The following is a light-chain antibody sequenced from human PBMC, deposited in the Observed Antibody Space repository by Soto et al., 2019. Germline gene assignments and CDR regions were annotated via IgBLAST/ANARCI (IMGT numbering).Light chain of an antibody. V-gene: IGKV3-11*01. CDR2: DAS. CDR3: QQRSNWPPYT. J-gene: IGKJ2*01. CDR1: QSVSSY. Sequence: EIVLTQSPATLSLSPGERATLTCRASQSVSSYLAWYQQKPGQAPRLRIYDASNRATGIPARFSGSGSGTDFPLTISSLEPEDFAVYYCQQRSNWPPYTFGQGTKLEIK.